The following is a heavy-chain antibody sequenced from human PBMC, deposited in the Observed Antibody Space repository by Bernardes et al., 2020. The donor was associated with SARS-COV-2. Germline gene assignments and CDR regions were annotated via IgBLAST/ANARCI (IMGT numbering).Heavy chain of an antibody. CDR1: GFTFSSYS. D-gene: IGHD3-3*01. CDR2: ISSSSSYI. CDR3: ASSKYYDFWSGYTFDY. Sequence: GGSLRLSCAASGFTFSSYSMNWVRQAPGKGLEWVSSISSSSSYIYYADSVKGRFTISRDNAKNSLYLQMNSLRAEDTAVYYCASSKYYDFWSGYTFDYWGQGTLVTVSS. V-gene: IGHV3-21*01. J-gene: IGHJ4*02.